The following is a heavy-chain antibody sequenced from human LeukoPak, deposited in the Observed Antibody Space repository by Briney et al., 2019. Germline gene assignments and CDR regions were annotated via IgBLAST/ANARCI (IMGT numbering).Heavy chain of an antibody. CDR3: ARAYSSSSAGCDY. CDR1: GFTFSSYG. Sequence: GGSLRLSCAASGFTFSSYGIHWVRQVPGKGLEGVAVIWYDGSNKYYADSVKGRFTISRDNAKNSLYLQMNSLRAEDTAVYYCARAYSSSSAGCDYWGQGTLVTVSS. CDR2: IWYDGSNK. V-gene: IGHV3-33*01. J-gene: IGHJ4*02. D-gene: IGHD6-6*01.